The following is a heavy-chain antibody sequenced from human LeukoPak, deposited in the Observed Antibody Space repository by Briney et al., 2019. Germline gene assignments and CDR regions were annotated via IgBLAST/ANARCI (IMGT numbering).Heavy chain of an antibody. CDR3: ARGRYDVLTGDSYYMDV. J-gene: IGHJ6*03. CDR1: GGTFSSYA. Sequence: ASVKVSCKASGGTFSSYAISWVRQAPGQGLEWMGGIIPIFGTANYAQKFQGRVTITADKSTSTAYMELSSLRSEDTAVYYCARGRYDVLTGDSYYMDVWGKGTTVTVSS. CDR2: IIPIFGTA. V-gene: IGHV1-69*06. D-gene: IGHD3-9*01.